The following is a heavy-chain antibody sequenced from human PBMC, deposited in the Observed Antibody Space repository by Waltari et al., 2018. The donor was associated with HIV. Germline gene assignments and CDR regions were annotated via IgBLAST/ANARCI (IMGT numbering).Heavy chain of an antibody. J-gene: IGHJ4*02. CDR2: IYYSGST. D-gene: IGHD3-22*01. CDR1: GGSISSSSSH. CDR3: ARRSYYDSSGYYFDY. V-gene: IGHV4-39*01. Sequence: QLQLQESGPGLVKPSETLSLTCTVSGGSISSSSSHWGWIRQPPGKGLEWIGSIYYSGSTYYNPSLKSRVTISVDTSKNQFSLKLSSVTAADTAVYYCARRSYYDSSGYYFDYWGQGTLVTVSS.